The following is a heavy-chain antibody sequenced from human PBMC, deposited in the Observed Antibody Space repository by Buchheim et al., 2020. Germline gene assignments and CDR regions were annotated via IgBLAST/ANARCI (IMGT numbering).Heavy chain of an antibody. CDR1: GFTFSSYG. V-gene: IGHV3-30*02. CDR2: IRYDGSNK. Sequence: QVQLVESGGGVVQPGRSLRLSCAASGFTFSSYGMHWVRQAPGKGLEWVAFIRYDGSNKYYADSVKGRFTISRDNSKNTLYLQMNSLRAEDTAVYYCAKSRDNYDFWSGTDYYYYYGMDVWGQGTT. J-gene: IGHJ6*02. CDR3: AKSRDNYDFWSGTDYYYYYGMDV. D-gene: IGHD3-3*01.